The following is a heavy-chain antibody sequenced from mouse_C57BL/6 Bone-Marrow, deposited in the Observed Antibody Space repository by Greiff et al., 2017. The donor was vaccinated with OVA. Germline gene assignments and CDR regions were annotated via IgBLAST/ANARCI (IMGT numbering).Heavy chain of an antibody. CDR1: GYTFTSYT. J-gene: IGHJ1*03. V-gene: IGHV1-4*01. CDR2: INPSSGYT. CDR3: ARGYYGKDWYFDV. Sequence: QVQLKQSGAELARPGASVKMSCKASGYTFTSYTMHWVKQRPGQGLEWIGYINPSSGYTKYNQKFKDKATLTADKSSSTAYMQLSSLTSEDSAVYYCARGYYGKDWYFDVWGTGTTVTVSS. D-gene: IGHD1-1*01.